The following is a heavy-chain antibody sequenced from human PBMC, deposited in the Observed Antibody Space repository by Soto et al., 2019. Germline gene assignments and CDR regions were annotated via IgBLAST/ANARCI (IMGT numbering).Heavy chain of an antibody. J-gene: IGHJ4*02. CDR2: ISYDGSNK. Sequence: QVQLVESGGGVVQPGRSLRLSCAASGFTFSSYAMHWVRQAPGKGLEWVAVISYDGSNKYYADSVKGRFTITRDNSKNTQYLQMNSLRAEDTAVYYCARGDFGVVNVDYWGQGTLVTVSS. CDR1: GFTFSSYA. V-gene: IGHV3-30-3*01. CDR3: ARGDFGVVNVDY. D-gene: IGHD3-3*01.